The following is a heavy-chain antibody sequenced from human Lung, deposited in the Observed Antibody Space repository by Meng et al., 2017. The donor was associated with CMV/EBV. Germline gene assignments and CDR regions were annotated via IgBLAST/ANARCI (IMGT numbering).Heavy chain of an antibody. CDR1: GFIFSNSA. Sequence: SCAASGFIFSNSALYWVRQAPGKGLESVAAISSDGTNKLHADSVEGRFTISRDNSKNTLYLQMRSLRAEDTAVYYCARDRVRRAEVVAGHPAYWXQGTLVTVSS. CDR2: ISSDGTNK. J-gene: IGHJ4*02. D-gene: IGHD2-21*01. V-gene: IGHV3-30*04. CDR3: ARDRVRRAEVVAGHPAY.